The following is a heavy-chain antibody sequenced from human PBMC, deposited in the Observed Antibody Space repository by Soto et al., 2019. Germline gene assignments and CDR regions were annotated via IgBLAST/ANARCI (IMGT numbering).Heavy chain of an antibody. CDR1: GFTFSSYG. CDR2: IWYDGSNK. J-gene: IGHJ4*02. Sequence: GGSLRLSCAASGFTFSSYGMHWVRQAPGKGLEWVAVIWYDGSNKYYADSVKGRFTVSRDNSKNTLYLQMNSLRAEDTAVYYCARDDYSNYFDYWGQGTLVTVSS. V-gene: IGHV3-33*01. CDR3: ARDDYSNYFDY. D-gene: IGHD4-4*01.